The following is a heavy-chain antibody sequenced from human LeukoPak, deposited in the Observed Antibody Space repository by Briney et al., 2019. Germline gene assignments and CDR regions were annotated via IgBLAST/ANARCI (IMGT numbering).Heavy chain of an antibody. CDR3: ARLQGENCSGGSCYAFDI. CDR2: IYPGDSDT. D-gene: IGHD2-15*01. J-gene: IGHJ3*02. CDR1: GYSFTSYW. Sequence: GESLEISCKGSGYSFTSYWIGWVRQMPGKGLEWMGIIYPGDSDTRYSPSFQGQVTISADKSISTAYLQWSSLKASDTAMYYCARLQGENCSGGSCYAFDIWGQGTMVTVSS. V-gene: IGHV5-51*01.